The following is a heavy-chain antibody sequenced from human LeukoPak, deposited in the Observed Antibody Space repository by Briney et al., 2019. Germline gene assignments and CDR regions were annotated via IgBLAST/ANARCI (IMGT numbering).Heavy chain of an antibody. CDR3: ARESRYCSSTSCYGGFDYYYGMDV. Sequence: ASVKVSFKASGYTFTIYYMHWVRQAPGQGLEWMGIINPSGGSTSYAQKFQGRVTMTRDTSTSTVYMELSSLRSEDTAVYYCARESRYCSSTSCYGGFDYYYGMDVWGKGTTVTVSS. D-gene: IGHD2-2*01. V-gene: IGHV1-46*01. J-gene: IGHJ6*04. CDR2: INPSGGST. CDR1: GYTFTIYY.